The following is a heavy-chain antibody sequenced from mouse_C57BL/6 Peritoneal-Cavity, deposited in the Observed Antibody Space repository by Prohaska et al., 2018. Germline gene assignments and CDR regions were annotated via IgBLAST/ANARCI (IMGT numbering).Heavy chain of an antibody. CDR2: LNPSNGGT. J-gene: IGHJ3*01. V-gene: IGHV1-53*01. Sequence: GTELVKTGASVKLSCKASSSTFTSSWMHWVKKRPGHDLEWIGNLNPSNGGTNYNEKFKSKATLTVDKSSSRGYMQLSSLTSEDFAVYDCVNDDDAVYWGQGTLLTVPA. CDR3: VNDDDAVY. D-gene: IGHD2-4*01. CDR1: SSTFTSSW.